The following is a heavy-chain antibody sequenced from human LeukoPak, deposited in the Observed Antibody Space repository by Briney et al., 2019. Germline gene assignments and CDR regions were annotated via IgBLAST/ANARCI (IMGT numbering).Heavy chain of an antibody. V-gene: IGHV1-2*02. CDR2: INPNGGGT. D-gene: IGHD4-23*01. CDR3: ASGRNYGGDSSMIDY. CDR1: GYTFTGYY. J-gene: IGHJ4*02. Sequence: GASVKVSCKASGYTFTGYYMHWVRQAPGQGLEWMGWINPNGGGTNYAQKFQDRVTMTRDTSISTAYMELSRLRSDDTAVYYCASGRNYGGDSSMIDYWGQGTLVTVSS.